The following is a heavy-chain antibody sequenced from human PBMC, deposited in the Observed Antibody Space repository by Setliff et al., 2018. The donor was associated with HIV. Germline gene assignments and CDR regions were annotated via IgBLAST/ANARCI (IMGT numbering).Heavy chain of an antibody. CDR2: IYTSGST. CDR3: ARAVLGYYDFWSGYSSGYMDV. Sequence: TLSLTCTVSGGSISSGSYYWSWIRQPAGKGLEWIGHIYTSGSTNYNPSLKSRVTISVDTSKNQFPLKLSSVTAADTAVYYCARAVLGYYDFWSGYSSGYMDVWGKGTTVTVS. J-gene: IGHJ6*03. V-gene: IGHV4-61*09. D-gene: IGHD3-3*01. CDR1: GGSISSGSYY.